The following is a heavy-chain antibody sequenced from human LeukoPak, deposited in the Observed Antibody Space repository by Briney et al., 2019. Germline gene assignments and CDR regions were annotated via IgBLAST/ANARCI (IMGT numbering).Heavy chain of an antibody. Sequence: SGGSLRLSCAASGFTFSDYYMSWIRQAPGKGLEWVSYISSSGSTIYYADSVKGRFTISRDNAKNSLYLQMNSLRAEDTAVYYCARGPLYYDFWSGYFDYWGQGTLVTVSS. CDR2: ISSSGSTI. D-gene: IGHD3-3*01. CDR1: GFTFSDYY. CDR3: ARGPLYYDFWSGYFDY. V-gene: IGHV3-11*04. J-gene: IGHJ4*02.